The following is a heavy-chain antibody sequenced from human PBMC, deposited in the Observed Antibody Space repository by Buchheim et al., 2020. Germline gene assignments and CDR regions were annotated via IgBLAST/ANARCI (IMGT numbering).Heavy chain of an antibody. CDR2: IGSSSTYI. J-gene: IGHJ4*02. Sequence: EVQVVESGGGLVKPGGSLRLSCAASGFTFSSYSMNWVRQAPGKGLEWVSSIGSSSTYIYYADSVKGRFTISRDNAKNSLYLQMNSLRAEDTAVYFCARVGSSSWYLDYWGQGTL. CDR1: GFTFSSYS. V-gene: IGHV3-21*01. D-gene: IGHD6-6*01. CDR3: ARVGSSSWYLDY.